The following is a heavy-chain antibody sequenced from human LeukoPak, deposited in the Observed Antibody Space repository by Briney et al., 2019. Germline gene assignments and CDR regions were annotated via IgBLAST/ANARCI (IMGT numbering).Heavy chain of an antibody. CDR1: GFTVSTFA. D-gene: IGHD2-8*02. Sequence: GGSLRLSCAASGFTVSTFAMIWVRQPPGKGLEWVSSMFPSGGEIHYADSVRGRFTISSDNSKSPLSLQMNSLRAEDTAIYYCATYRQVLLPFESWGQGTLVTVSS. J-gene: IGHJ4*02. V-gene: IGHV3-23*01. CDR2: MFPSGGEI. CDR3: ATYRQVLLPFES.